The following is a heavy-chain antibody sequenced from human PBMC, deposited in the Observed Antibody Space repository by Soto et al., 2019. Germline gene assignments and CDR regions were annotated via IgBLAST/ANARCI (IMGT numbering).Heavy chain of an antibody. CDR1: GGTFSSYA. Sequence: SVKFSCKASGGTFSSYAISWVRQAPGQGLEWMGGIIPIFGTANYAQKFQGRVTITADESTSTAYMELSSLRSEDTAVYSCVSGTYYVFDYWGQGTLVTAPQ. V-gene: IGHV1-69*13. D-gene: IGHD1-26*01. CDR2: IIPIFGTA. J-gene: IGHJ4*02. CDR3: VSGTYYVFDY.